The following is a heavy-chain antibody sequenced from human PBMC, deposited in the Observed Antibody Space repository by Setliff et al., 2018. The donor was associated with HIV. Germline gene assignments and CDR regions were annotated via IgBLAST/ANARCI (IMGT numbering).Heavy chain of an antibody. V-gene: IGHV4-39*07. J-gene: IGHJ4*02. CDR3: ARGAYIKMNYCFDY. CDR1: GDSLSSGTYY. CDR2: VSYSGST. Sequence: SETLSLTCSVAGDSLSSGTYYWGWIRQPPGKGLEWIGSVSYSGSTLYNPSLKSRVTISVDTSQNQFSLKLTSVTAADTAVYYCARGAYIKMNYCFDYWGRGTLVTVSS. D-gene: IGHD3-16*01.